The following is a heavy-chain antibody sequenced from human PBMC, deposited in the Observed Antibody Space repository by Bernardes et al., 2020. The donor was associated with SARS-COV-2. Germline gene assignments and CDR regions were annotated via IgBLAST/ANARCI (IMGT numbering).Heavy chain of an antibody. J-gene: IGHJ5*02. CDR2: FDPEDGET. CDR3: ATDSPIRSHRWFDP. D-gene: IGHD2-21*01. V-gene: IGHV1-24*01. CDR1: GYTLTELS. Sequence: ASVKVSCKVSGYTLTELSMHWVRQAPGKGLEWMGGFDPEDGETIYAQKFQGRVTMTEDTSTDTAYMELSSLRSEDTAVYYCATDSPIRSHRWFDPWGQGTLISVSS.